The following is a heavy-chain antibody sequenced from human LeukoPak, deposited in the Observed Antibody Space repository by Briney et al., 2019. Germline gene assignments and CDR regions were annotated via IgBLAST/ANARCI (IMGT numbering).Heavy chain of an antibody. Sequence: GASVKVSCKASGYPFTSYYMHWVRQAPGQGLEWMGIINPSGGSTSYAQKFQGRVTMTRDTSTSTVYMELSSLRSEDTAVYYCATPGSYGYFDYWGQGTLVTVSS. CDR3: ATPGSYGYFDY. J-gene: IGHJ4*02. V-gene: IGHV1-46*01. D-gene: IGHD2-2*01. CDR2: INPSGGST. CDR1: GYPFTSYY.